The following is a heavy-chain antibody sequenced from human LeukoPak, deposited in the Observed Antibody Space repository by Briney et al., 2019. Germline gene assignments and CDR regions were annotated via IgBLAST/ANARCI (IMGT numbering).Heavy chain of an antibody. V-gene: IGHV3-21*01. CDR1: GITFSNYA. D-gene: IGHD2-15*01. Sequence: GGSLRLSCAASGITFSNYAMCWVRQAPGKGLEWVSSISSSSSYIYYADSVKGRFTISRDNAKNSLYLQKNSLRAEDTAVYYCARDLRYCSGGSCSEYWGQGTLVTVSS. CDR2: ISSSSSYI. CDR3: ARDLRYCSGGSCSEY. J-gene: IGHJ4*02.